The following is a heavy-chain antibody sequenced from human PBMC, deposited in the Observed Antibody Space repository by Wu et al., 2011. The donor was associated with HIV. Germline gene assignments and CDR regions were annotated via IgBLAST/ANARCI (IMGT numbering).Heavy chain of an antibody. V-gene: IGHV1-2*02. J-gene: IGHJ4*02. Sequence: QVQLVQSGAEVKKPGASVKVSCKTSGYTFTGYYIHWVRQAPGRGLEWMGWINPNSGGTNYAQRFQGRVPMTRDTSISTAYMELSSLRSEDTAIYYCARDLGGDEDYWGQGTLVTVSS. CDR3: ARDLGGDEDY. D-gene: IGHD2-21*01. CDR2: INPNSGGT. CDR1: GYTFTGYY.